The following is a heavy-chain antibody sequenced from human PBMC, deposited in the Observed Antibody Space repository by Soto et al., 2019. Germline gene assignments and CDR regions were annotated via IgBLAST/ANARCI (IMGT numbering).Heavy chain of an antibody. CDR1: GGTFSSYA. Sequence: QVQLVQSGAEVKKPGSSVKVSCKASGGTFSSYAISWVRQAPGQGLEWMGGIIPIFGTANYAQKFQDRVTITADKSTSTAYMELSSLSSEDTAVYYCARSIVDSGYFAFDIWGQGRMVTVSS. D-gene: IGHD3-22*01. CDR2: IIPIFGTA. CDR3: ARSIVDSGYFAFDI. V-gene: IGHV1-69*06. J-gene: IGHJ3*02.